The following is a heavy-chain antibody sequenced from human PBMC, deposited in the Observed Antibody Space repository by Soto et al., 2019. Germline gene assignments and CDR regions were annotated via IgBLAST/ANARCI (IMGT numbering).Heavy chain of an antibody. Sequence: QVQLQESGPGLVKPSETLSLTCTVSNDSISTYYWTWSRQPPEKGLEWIGFIYYSGSTNDNPSLQSRVTISVDTSKNQFSLTMNSVTAADTAVYYCARPGRDWGALHYWGQGTLVTVSS. J-gene: IGHJ4*02. D-gene: IGHD7-27*01. CDR2: IYYSGST. V-gene: IGHV4-59*08. CDR1: NDSISTYY. CDR3: ARPGRDWGALHY.